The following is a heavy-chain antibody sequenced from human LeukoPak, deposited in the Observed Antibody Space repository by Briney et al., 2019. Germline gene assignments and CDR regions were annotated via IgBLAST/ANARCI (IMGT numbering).Heavy chain of an antibody. CDR1: GYTFTSYA. J-gene: IGHJ5*02. CDR2: INTNTGNP. V-gene: IGHV7-4-1*02. CDR3: ARDIPTFSRYNWFDP. Sequence: GASVKVSCKASGYTFTSYAMNWVRQAPGQGLEWMGWINTNTGNPTYAQGFTGRFVFSLDTSVSTAYLQISSLKAEDTAVYYCARDIPTFSRYNWFDPWAREPWSPSPQ. D-gene: IGHD4-11*01.